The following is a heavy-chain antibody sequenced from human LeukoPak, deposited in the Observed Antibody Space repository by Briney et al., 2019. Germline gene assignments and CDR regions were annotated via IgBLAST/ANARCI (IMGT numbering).Heavy chain of an antibody. CDR3: ARDLGVYGSGVN. J-gene: IGHJ4*02. Sequence: GASVKVSCKASGCTFTSYAISWVRQAPGQGLEWMGRIIPILGIANYAQKFQGRVTITADKSTSTAYMELSSLRSEDTAVYYCARDLGVYGSGVNWGQGTLVTASS. V-gene: IGHV1-69*04. CDR1: GCTFTSYA. D-gene: IGHD3-10*01. CDR2: IIPILGIA.